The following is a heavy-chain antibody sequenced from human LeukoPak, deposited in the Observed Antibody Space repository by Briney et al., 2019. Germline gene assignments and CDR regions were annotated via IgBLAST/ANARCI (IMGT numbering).Heavy chain of an antibody. CDR3: ARAGGNRFDP. V-gene: IGHV4-59*01. Sequence: SETLSLTCTVSGGSLSDYYWSWIRQYPGQGLEWIGYIYYSGSTTFNPSLKSRVTISVDTSKNQFSLKLTSVTVADTAVYYCARAGGNRFDPWGQGILVTVSS. CDR1: GGSLSDYY. CDR2: IYYSGST. J-gene: IGHJ5*02. D-gene: IGHD3-10*01.